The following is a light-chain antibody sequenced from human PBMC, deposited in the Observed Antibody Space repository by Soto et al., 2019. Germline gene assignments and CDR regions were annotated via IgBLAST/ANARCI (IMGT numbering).Light chain of an antibody. CDR2: GAS. CDR1: QSVSSN. Sequence: EIVLTQSPATLSVSPGERATLSCRASQSVSSNLAWYQQKPGQAPRLLIYGASTRATGIPARVSGSGSGSAFTLTSSSLETAAVAVYYYHQYKIWPTFGQGTRLEIK. V-gene: IGKV3D-15*01. CDR3: HQYKIWPT. J-gene: IGKJ5*01.